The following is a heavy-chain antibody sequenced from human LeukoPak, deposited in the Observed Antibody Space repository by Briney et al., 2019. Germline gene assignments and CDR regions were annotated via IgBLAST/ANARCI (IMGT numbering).Heavy chain of an antibody. J-gene: IGHJ4*02. Sequence: PGGSLRLSCAASGFTFSSYSMNWVRQAPGKGLEWVSYISSSSSTIYYADSVKGRFTISRDNAKNSLYLQMNILRAEDTAFYYCAKAPRSYDTSGYYDYWGQGTLVTVSS. CDR2: ISSSSSTI. CDR3: AKAPRSYDTSGYYDY. D-gene: IGHD3-22*01. CDR1: GFTFSSYS. V-gene: IGHV3-48*01.